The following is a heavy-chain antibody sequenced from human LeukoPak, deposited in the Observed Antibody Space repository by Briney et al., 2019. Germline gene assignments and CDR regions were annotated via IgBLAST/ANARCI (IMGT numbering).Heavy chain of an antibody. J-gene: IGHJ6*04. Sequence: GGSLRLSCAASGVSFSGYEMNWVRQAPGKGLEWVSYISSSGSTIYYADSVKARFTISRDNAKNSLYLQMNRLRAEDTAVYYCAELGITMIGGVWGKGTTVTTSS. CDR3: AELGITMIGGV. CDR1: GVSFSGYE. CDR2: ISSSGSTI. V-gene: IGHV3-48*03. D-gene: IGHD3-10*02.